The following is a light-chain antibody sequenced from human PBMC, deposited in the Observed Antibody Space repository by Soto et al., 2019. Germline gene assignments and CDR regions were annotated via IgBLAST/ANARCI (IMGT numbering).Light chain of an antibody. CDR1: QSVNSNY. CDR2: AAS. V-gene: IGKV3-20*01. Sequence: EIVLTQSPGTLSLSAGERATLSCRASQSVNSNYLAWYQQKPCQAPRLLIYAASSRATGIPDRFSGSASGTDFTLSIISLEPEDFAVYYCQQYGSSSMYTFGQGTKLEIK. J-gene: IGKJ2*01. CDR3: QQYGSSSMYT.